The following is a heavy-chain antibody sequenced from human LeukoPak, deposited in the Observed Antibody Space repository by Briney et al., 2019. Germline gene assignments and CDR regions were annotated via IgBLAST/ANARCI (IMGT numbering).Heavy chain of an antibody. D-gene: IGHD2-8*01. J-gene: IGHJ4*02. Sequence: SVKVSCNSSGGTFSSYVISWVRQAPGQGLEWMGRIIPILGIANYAQKFQGRVTITADKSTTTAYLELSRLRSEGTAVYYCENPPTEYFGTRDYFDYWGQGTLVTVSS. CDR3: ENPPTEYFGTRDYFDY. V-gene: IGHV1-69*04. CDR1: GGTFSSYV. CDR2: IIPILGIA.